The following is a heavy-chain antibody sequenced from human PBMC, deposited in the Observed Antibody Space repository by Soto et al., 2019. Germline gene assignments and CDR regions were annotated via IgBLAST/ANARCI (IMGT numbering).Heavy chain of an antibody. Sequence: QVQLQQSGPGLVKPSQTLSLTCAISGDSVSSNSAAWNWIRQSPSRGLEWLGRTYYWSKWYNDYAVSVKSRITINPDTSYNQFSLQLNSVTPEDTAIYYCARSPRECDSSSYRYLYYGMDVWGQGTTVTVAS. D-gene: IGHD3-22*01. J-gene: IGHJ6*02. CDR1: GDSVSSNSAA. CDR2: TYYWSKWYN. CDR3: ARSPRECDSSSYRYLYYGMDV. V-gene: IGHV6-1*01.